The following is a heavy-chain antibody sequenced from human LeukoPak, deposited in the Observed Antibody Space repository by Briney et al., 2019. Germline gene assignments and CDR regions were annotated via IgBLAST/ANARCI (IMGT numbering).Heavy chain of an antibody. V-gene: IGHV3-74*03. CDR1: GFTFSSYW. Sequence: GGSLRLSCAASGFTFSSYWMHWVRQAPGKGLVLVSRIYSDGSSYTADSVKGRFTISRDNAKDTLYLQMNSLRVEDTAVYYCARGGGIYGLWDYWGQGTLVTVSS. D-gene: IGHD1-26*01. J-gene: IGHJ4*02. CDR3: ARGGGIYGLWDY. CDR2: IYSDGSS.